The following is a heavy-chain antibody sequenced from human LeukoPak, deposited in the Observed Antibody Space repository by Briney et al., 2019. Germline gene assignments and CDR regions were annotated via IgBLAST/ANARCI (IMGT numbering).Heavy chain of an antibody. J-gene: IGHJ1*01. CDR3: ARPGTDRTSDGSSTEYFQH. D-gene: IGHD5-24*01. Sequence: GGSLRLSCAASGFTFSNNGMHWVRQAPGKGLEWVAAISYDGSNKYYADSVKGRFTISRDNSKNTMYVQMNSLRAEDTAVYYCARPGTDRTSDGSSTEYFQHWGQGTLVTVSS. V-gene: IGHV3-30*03. CDR2: ISYDGSNK. CDR1: GFTFSNNG.